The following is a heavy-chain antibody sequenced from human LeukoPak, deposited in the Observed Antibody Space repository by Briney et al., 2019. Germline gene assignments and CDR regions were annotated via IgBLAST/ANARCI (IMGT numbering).Heavy chain of an antibody. Sequence: TPSETLSLTCTVSGASINTAAYYWTWIRQPAGKGLEWIGRLNTGGSTTYNPSLKSRVTISVDTSKSQFSLKLTSMTAADTAVYYCAKDSAGGYYDSSGFGSYYYMDVWGTGTTVTVSS. CDR3: AKDSAGGYYDSSGFGSYYYMDV. CDR1: GASINTAAYY. V-gene: IGHV4-61*02. J-gene: IGHJ6*03. CDR2: LNTGGST. D-gene: IGHD3-22*01.